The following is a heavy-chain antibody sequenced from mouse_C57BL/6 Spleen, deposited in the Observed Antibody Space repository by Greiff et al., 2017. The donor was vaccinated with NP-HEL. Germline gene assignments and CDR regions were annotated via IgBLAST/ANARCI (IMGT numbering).Heavy chain of an antibody. CDR3: ARRGVYYAMDY. CDR2: IDPSDSET. Sequence: QVQLQQSGAELVRPGSSVKLSCKASGYTFTSYWMHWVKQRPIQGLEWIGNIDPSDSETHYNQKFKDKATLTVDKSSSTAYMQLSSLTSEDSAVYYCARRGVYYAMDYWGQGTSVTVSS. J-gene: IGHJ4*01. V-gene: IGHV1-52*01. CDR1: GYTFTSYW.